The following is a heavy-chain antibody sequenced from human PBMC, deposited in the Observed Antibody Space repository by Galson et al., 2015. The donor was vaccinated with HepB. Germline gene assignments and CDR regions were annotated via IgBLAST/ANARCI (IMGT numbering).Heavy chain of an antibody. CDR1: GFTFSSYA. D-gene: IGHD1-20*01. V-gene: IGHV3-23*01. J-gene: IGHJ4*02. CDR2: VSASGATT. CDR3: VKDQGNWNGNFDY. Sequence: SLRLSCAASGFTFSSYAVTWVRQAPGKGLEWVSSVSASGATTRYADSVKGRFTISRDNSKITLYLQMNSLRGEDTAVYYCVKDQGNWNGNFDYWGLGTLVTVSS.